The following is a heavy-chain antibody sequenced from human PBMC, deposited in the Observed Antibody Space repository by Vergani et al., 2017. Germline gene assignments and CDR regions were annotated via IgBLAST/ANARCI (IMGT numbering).Heavy chain of an antibody. CDR3: ARVDNSDIAAAGTLDY. Sequence: EVQLVQSGAEVKKPGESLRISCKGSGYSFTSYWISWVRQMPGKGLEWMGRIDPSDSYTNYSPSFQAHVTISADKSISTAYLQWSSLKASDTAMYYCARVDNSDIAAAGTLDYWGQGTLVTVSS. D-gene: IGHD6-13*01. CDR1: GYSFTSYW. CDR2: IDPSDSYT. J-gene: IGHJ4*02. V-gene: IGHV5-10-1*01.